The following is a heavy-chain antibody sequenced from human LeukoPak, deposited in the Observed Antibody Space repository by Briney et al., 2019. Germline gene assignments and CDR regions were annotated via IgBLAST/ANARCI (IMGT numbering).Heavy chain of an antibody. J-gene: IGHJ6*02. CDR1: GYTFTDYY. Sequence: GASVKVSCKASGYTFTDYYHHWVRHVPGQGPEWMGWIRPKTGDTKYAEKFQGRVTMTRDTSISPAYMELSRLSSDDTALYSCATLNFRDGMDVWGQGTTVTVSS. CDR2: IRPKTGDT. V-gene: IGHV1-2*02. CDR3: ATLNFRDGMDV.